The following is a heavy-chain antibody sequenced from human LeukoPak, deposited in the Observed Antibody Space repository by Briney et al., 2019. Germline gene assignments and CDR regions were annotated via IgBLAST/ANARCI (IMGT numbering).Heavy chain of an antibody. V-gene: IGHV1-18*01. CDR1: GYTFTSYD. CDR3: ARGLRPHFQH. CDR2: ISAYNGNT. J-gene: IGHJ1*01. D-gene: IGHD3-16*01. Sequence: AASVKVSCKASGYTFTSYDINWVRQATGQGLEWMGWISAYNGNTNYAQKLQGRVTMTTDTSTSTAYMELRSLRSDDTAVYYCARGLRPHFQHWGQGTLVTVSS.